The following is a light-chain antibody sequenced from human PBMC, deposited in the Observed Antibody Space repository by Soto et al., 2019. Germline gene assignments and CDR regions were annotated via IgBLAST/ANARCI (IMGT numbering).Light chain of an antibody. J-gene: IGKJ1*01. CDR1: QDINRW. Sequence: DIQMTQSPSTLSASVGDRVTITCRASQDINRWLAWYQQKPGKAPKILIYNADTLESGVPSRFSGSGSGTEFSLTTSSLQPDDFATYYCQHYNSYSEAFGQGTKVDIK. CDR3: QHYNSYSEA. V-gene: IGKV1-5*01. CDR2: NAD.